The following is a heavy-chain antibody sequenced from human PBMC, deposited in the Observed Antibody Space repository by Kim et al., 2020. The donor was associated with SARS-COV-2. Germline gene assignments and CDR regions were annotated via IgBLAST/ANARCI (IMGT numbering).Heavy chain of an antibody. CDR3: ATDPFATVWGLVDP. CDR2: FDPEDGET. Sequence: ASVKVSCKVSGYTLTELSMHWVRQAPGKGLEWMGGFDPEDGETIYAQKFQGRVTMTEDTSTDTAYMELSSLRSEDTAVYYCATDPFATVWGLVDPWGQGTLVTVSS. CDR1: GYTLTELS. V-gene: IGHV1-24*01. J-gene: IGHJ5*02. D-gene: IGHD2-21*01.